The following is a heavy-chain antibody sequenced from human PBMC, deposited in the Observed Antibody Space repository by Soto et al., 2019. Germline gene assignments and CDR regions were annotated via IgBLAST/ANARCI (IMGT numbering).Heavy chain of an antibody. J-gene: IGHJ6*02. CDR2: ISAYNGNT. CDR3: ARDRGEDDGTTWIQLWLERGGFGYYYGMDV. D-gene: IGHD5-18*01. Sequence: GASVKVSCKASGYTFTSYGISWVRQAPGQGLEWMGWISAYNGNTNYAQKLQGRVTMTTDTSTSTAYMELRSLRSDDTAVYYCARDRGEDDGTTWIQLWLERGGFGYYYGMDVWGQGTTVTVSS. CDR1: GYTFTSYG. V-gene: IGHV1-18*01.